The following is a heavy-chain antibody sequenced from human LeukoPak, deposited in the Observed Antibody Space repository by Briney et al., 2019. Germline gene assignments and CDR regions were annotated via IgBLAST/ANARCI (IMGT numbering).Heavy chain of an antibody. CDR2: ISSSGSTI. J-gene: IGHJ4*02. D-gene: IGHD6-13*01. CDR1: GFTFSSYE. CDR3: AREESWDLDY. V-gene: IGHV3-48*03. Sequence: PGGSLRLSCAASGFTFSSYEMNWVRQAPGKGLEWVSYISSSGSTIYYADSVKGRLTISRDNAKNSLYVQMNSLRAEDTAVYYCAREESWDLDYWGQGTLVTVSS.